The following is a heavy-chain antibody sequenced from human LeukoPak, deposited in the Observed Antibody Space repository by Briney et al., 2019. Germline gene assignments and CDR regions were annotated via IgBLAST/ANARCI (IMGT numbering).Heavy chain of an antibody. Sequence: GGSLRLSCAASGFTFSSYAMSWVRQAPGKGLEWVSAISSSGSTIYYADSVKGRFTISRDNAKNSLYLQMNSLRAEDTAVYYCARGAEWLSNPNNYYYYMDVWGKGTTVTVSS. V-gene: IGHV3-48*04. CDR3: ARGAEWLSNPNNYYYYMDV. D-gene: IGHD3-3*01. J-gene: IGHJ6*03. CDR1: GFTFSSYA. CDR2: ISSSGSTI.